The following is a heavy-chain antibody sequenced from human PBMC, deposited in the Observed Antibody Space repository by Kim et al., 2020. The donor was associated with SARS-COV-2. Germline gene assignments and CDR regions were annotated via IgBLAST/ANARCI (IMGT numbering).Heavy chain of an antibody. Sequence: SETLSLTCTVSGGSISSSSYYWGWIRQPPGKGLEWIGSIYYSGSTYYNPSLKSRVTISVDTSKNQFSLKLSSVTAADTAVYYCARARLTMGIDYWGQGTLVTVSS. J-gene: IGHJ4*02. D-gene: IGHD3-10*01. V-gene: IGHV4-39*07. CDR2: IYYSGST. CDR1: GGSISSSSYY. CDR3: ARARLTMGIDY.